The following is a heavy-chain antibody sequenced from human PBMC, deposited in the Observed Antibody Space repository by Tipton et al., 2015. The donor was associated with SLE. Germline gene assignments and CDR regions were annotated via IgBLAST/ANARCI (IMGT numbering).Heavy chain of an antibody. D-gene: IGHD6-13*01. Sequence: TLSLTCTVSGGSISSSSYYWGWIRQPPGKGLEWIGSIYYSGSTYYNPSLKSRVTISVDTSKNQFSPKLSSVTAADTAVYYCARLWQHLFDYWGQGTLVTVSS. CDR1: GGSISSSSYY. V-gene: IGHV4-39*01. CDR3: ARLWQHLFDY. J-gene: IGHJ4*02. CDR2: IYYSGST.